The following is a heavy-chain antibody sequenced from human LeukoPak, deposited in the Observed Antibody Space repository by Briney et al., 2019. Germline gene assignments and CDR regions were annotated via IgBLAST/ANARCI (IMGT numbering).Heavy chain of an antibody. Sequence: SETLSLTCTVSGYSISSGYYWGWIRQPPGKGLEWIGEINHSGSTNYNPSLKSRVTISVDTSKNQFSLNLSSVTAADTAVFYCARLRYSYGNYYFDYWGQGTLVTVSS. CDR1: GYSISSGYY. CDR3: ARLRYSYGNYYFDY. V-gene: IGHV4-38-2*02. D-gene: IGHD5-18*01. CDR2: INHSGST. J-gene: IGHJ4*02.